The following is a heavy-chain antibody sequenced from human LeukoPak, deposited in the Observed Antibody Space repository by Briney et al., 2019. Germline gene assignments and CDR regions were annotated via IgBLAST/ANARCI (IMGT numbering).Heavy chain of an antibody. Sequence: GGSLRLSCAASGFTFRNYAMSWVRQAPGKGLEWVSSISGSGGNSYYADSVKGRFTIARDNSKNTLSLQMNGLRAEDTAVYYCANVPAGQSCDYWGQGTLVTVSS. CDR3: ANVPAGQSCDY. J-gene: IGHJ4*02. CDR1: GFTFRNYA. CDR2: ISGSGGNS. D-gene: IGHD2-2*01. V-gene: IGHV3-23*01.